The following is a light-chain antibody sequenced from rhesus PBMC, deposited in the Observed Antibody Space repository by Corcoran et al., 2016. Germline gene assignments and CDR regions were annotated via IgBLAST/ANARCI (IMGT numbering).Light chain of an antibody. V-gene: IGKV1-22*01. J-gene: IGKJ3*01. CDR1: QSISSW. CDR3: QQYSSSPFT. CDR2: KAS. Sequence: DIQMTQSPSSLSASVGDTVTITCRASQSISSWLAWYQQKPGKAPKLLIYKASSLQSVVPSRFSGSGSGTDFTLTSSSLQSEDFATYYGQQYSSSPFTFGPGTKLDIK.